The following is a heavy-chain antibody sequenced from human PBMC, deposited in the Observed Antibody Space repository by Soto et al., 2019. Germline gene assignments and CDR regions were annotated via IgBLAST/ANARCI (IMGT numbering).Heavy chain of an antibody. CDR2: ISSSSSYI. CDR1: GFTFSSYS. Sequence: PGGSLRLSCAAPGFTFSSYSMNWVRQAPGKGLEWVSSISSSSSYIYYADSVKGRFTISRDNAKNSLYLQMNSLRAEDTAVYYCARKPETLIDYWGQGTLVTVSS. CDR3: ARKPETLIDY. J-gene: IGHJ4*02. V-gene: IGHV3-21*01.